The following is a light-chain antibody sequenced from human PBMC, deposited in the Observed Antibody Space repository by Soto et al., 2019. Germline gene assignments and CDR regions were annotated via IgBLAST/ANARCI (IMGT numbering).Light chain of an antibody. Sequence: ETVLTQSPATLSLSPGERATLSCRASQSVGSQLAWFQHKPGQAPRLLIYDTFNRATGIPARFSGSGSGTDFTLTISSLEPEDFAVYYCQQRSDWPRTFGQGTKVDI. J-gene: IGKJ1*01. CDR3: QQRSDWPRT. V-gene: IGKV3-11*01. CDR2: DTF. CDR1: QSVGSQ.